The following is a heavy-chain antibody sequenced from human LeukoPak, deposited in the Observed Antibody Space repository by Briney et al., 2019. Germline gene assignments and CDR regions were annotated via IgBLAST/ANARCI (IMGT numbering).Heavy chain of an antibody. D-gene: IGHD2-2*01. CDR1: GFTFSSYS. J-gene: IGHJ5*02. CDR3: ARLGGYCSSTSCKYNWFDP. Sequence: GGSLRLSCSASGFTFSSYSMNWVRQAPGKGLEWVSSIRSSGTHIYYADSVKGRFTISRSNAKNSLFLQMNSLRVEDTAVYYCARLGGYCSSTSCKYNWFDPWGQGTLVTVSS. CDR2: IRSSGTHI. V-gene: IGHV3-21*01.